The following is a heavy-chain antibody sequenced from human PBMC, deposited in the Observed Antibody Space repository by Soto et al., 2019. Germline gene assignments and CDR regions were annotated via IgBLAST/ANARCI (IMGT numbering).Heavy chain of an antibody. CDR2: IYYSGST. D-gene: IGHD5-18*01. V-gene: IGHV4-59*01. Sequence: SETLSLTCTVSCGSISSYYWSWIRQPPGKGLEWIGYIYYSGSTNYNPSLKSRVTISVDTSKNQFSLKLSSVTAADTAVYYCARGLGGRGYSYGSRFDPWGQGTLVTVSS. CDR1: CGSISSYY. CDR3: ARGLGGRGYSYGSRFDP. J-gene: IGHJ5*02.